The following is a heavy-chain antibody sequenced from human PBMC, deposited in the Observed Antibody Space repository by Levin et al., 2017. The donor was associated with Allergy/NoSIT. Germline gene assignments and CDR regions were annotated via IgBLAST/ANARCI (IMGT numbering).Heavy chain of an antibody. CDR3: ARERIYSGYFDY. Sequence: GESLKISCAASGFTFSSYAMHWVRQAPGKGLEWVAVISYDGSNKYYADSVKGRFTISRDNSKNTLYLQMNSLRAEDTAVYYCARERIYSGYFDYWGQGTLVTVSS. CDR1: GFTFSSYA. CDR2: ISYDGSNK. D-gene: IGHD6-13*01. V-gene: IGHV3-30-3*01. J-gene: IGHJ4*02.